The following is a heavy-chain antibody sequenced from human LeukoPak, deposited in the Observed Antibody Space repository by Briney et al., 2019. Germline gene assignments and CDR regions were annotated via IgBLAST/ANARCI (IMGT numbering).Heavy chain of an antibody. V-gene: IGHV7-4-1*02. Sequence: ASVKVSCKASGYTFTSYGINWVRQAPGQGLEWMGWINTNTGNPMYAQDFTGRFVFSLDTSVSTTYLQITSLKAEDTAVYYCARRGVIAGYAFDIWGQGTMVTVSS. J-gene: IGHJ3*02. CDR2: INTNTGNP. D-gene: IGHD3-10*01. CDR3: ARRGVIAGYAFDI. CDR1: GYTFTSYG.